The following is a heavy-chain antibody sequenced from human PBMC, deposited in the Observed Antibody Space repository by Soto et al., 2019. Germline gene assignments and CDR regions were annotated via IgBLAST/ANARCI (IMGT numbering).Heavy chain of an antibody. CDR3: ARDFYYYDSSGYYFVFDY. CDR2: ISAYNGNT. V-gene: IGHV1-18*01. Sequence: VSVKVSCKASGYTFSSYGISWVRQAPGQGLEWMGWISAYNGNTNYAQKLQGRVTMTTDTSTSTAYMELRSLRSDDTAVYYCARDFYYYDSSGYYFVFDYWGQGTLVTVSS. J-gene: IGHJ4*02. CDR1: GYTFSSYG. D-gene: IGHD3-22*01.